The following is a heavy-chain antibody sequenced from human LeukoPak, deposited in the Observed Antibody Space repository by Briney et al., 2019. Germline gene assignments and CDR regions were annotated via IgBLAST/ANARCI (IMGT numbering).Heavy chain of an antibody. V-gene: IGHV4-59*11. Sequence: SETLSLTCTVSGGSIKSHYWSWIRQTPGKGLEWIGCIYESGSTYHNPSLKSRVTISVNMSKNQFSLKVSSVTAADTAVYYCGRGGSSWSYDMDVWGQGTTVTVSS. J-gene: IGHJ6*02. CDR3: GRGGSSWSYDMDV. CDR2: IYESGST. D-gene: IGHD6-13*01. CDR1: GGSIKSHY.